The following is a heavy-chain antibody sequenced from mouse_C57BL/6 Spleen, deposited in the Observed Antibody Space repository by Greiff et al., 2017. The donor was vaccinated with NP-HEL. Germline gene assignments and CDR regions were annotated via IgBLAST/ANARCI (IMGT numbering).Heavy chain of an antibody. CDR1: GYTGTSDN. V-gene: IGHV1-12*01. J-gene: IGHJ1*03. D-gene: IGHD1-1*01. CDR2: IYPGNGET. CDR3: ARWRYYGSSYWYFDV. Sequence: QSGAELVRPGASVKMSCKASGYTGTSDNMHWVKQTPRQGREWMGAIYPGNGETSYNQKFKGKATLTVDKSSSTAYMQLSSLTSEDSAVYFCARWRYYGSSYWYFDVWGTGTTVTVSS.